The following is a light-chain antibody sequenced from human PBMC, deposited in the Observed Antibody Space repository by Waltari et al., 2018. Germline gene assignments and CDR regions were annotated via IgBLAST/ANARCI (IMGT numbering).Light chain of an antibody. J-gene: IGKJ3*01. V-gene: IGKV3-11*01. CDR1: ETFGSS. CDR3: QQRFNWIFT. CDR2: GAS. Sequence: VLTQSPATLSLSPGERATLSCRASETFGSSLAWYQQRPCQAPRLLIYGASNRATGVPARFSGSGSGTDFTLTISSLESEDLAVYYCQQRFNWIFTFGPGTKVDI.